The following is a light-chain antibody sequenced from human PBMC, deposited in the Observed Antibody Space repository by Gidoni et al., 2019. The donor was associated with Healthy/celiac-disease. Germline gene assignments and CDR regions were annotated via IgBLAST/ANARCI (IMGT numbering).Light chain of an antibody. CDR1: QSFSSY. CDR2: DAS. CDR3: QQRTT. V-gene: IGKV3-11*01. J-gene: IGKJ4*01. Sequence: IVLTQSPATLSLSPGERATLSCRASQSFSSYLAWYQQKPGQVLRLLTYDASNRATGIPARLSVSGSGTDFTLPISSLEPEDFAVYYCQQRTTFGGGTKVEIK.